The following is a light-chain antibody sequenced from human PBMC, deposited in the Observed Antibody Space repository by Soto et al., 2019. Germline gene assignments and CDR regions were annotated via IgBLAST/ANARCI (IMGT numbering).Light chain of an antibody. Sequence: EIVLTQCACTLSLSPGERAALACRGSQSVSSSYLAWYQQKTGQAPRSLIYGASSRETGIPERFSGSGYGTDFNLTISRLETEDFAVYYCQQYGSSPTTFGQGTKVDIK. CDR3: QQYGSSPTT. CDR1: QSVSSSY. J-gene: IGKJ1*01. CDR2: GAS. V-gene: IGKV3-20*01.